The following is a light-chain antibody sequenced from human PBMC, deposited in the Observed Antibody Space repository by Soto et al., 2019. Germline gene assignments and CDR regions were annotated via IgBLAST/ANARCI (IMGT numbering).Light chain of an antibody. J-gene: IGKJ1*01. V-gene: IGKV1-5*03. CDR1: QSINDW. CDR2: KTS. CDR3: QQYFGYPWT. Sequence: DIQMTQSPSTLSASVGDRVTITCRASQSINDWLAWYQQKPGKAPNLLIYKTSSLQSGVPSRFSGGGSGTEFTLTISSLQPDDFATFYCQQYFGYPWTFGQGTKVEIK.